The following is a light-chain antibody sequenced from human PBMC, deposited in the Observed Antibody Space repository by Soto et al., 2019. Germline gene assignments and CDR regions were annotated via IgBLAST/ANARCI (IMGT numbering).Light chain of an antibody. CDR2: GAS. J-gene: IGKJ2*01. CDR1: QSVSSSY. V-gene: IGKV3-20*01. CDR3: QQYDSSLYT. Sequence: EIVLTQSPGTLSLSPGERVTLSCRASQSVSSSYLAWYQQKPGQAPRLLIYGASSRATGIPDRFSGSGSGTDFTLTISRLEPEDFAMYYCQQYDSSLYTFGQGTKLEIK.